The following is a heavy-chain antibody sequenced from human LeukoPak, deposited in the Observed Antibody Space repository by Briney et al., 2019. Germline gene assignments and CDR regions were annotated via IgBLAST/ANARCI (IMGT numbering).Heavy chain of an antibody. D-gene: IGHD5-12*01. CDR3: AREVATLDAFDI. CDR2: ISAKNGNT. V-gene: IGHV1-18*01. CDR1: GYTFYSYG. J-gene: IGHJ3*02. Sequence: ASVKVSCKASGYTFYSYGISWVRQAPGQGLERMGWISAKNGNTNFAQRFQGRVAMTTDTSTSTAYMELRSLRSDDTAVYYCAREVATLDAFDIWGQGTMVTVSS.